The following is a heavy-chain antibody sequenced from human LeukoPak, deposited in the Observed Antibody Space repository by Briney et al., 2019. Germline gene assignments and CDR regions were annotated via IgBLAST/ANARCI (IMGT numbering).Heavy chain of an antibody. CDR2: IYYSGST. J-gene: IGHJ4*02. D-gene: IGHD1-26*01. Sequence: PSQTLSLTCTVSGGSISSGGYYWSWIRQPPGKGLEWIGYIYYSGSTNYNPSLKSRVTISVDTSKNQFSLKLSSVTAADTAVYYCARHVAGGSFYFDYWGQGTLVTVSS. V-gene: IGHV4-61*08. CDR3: ARHVAGGSFYFDY. CDR1: GGSISSGGYY.